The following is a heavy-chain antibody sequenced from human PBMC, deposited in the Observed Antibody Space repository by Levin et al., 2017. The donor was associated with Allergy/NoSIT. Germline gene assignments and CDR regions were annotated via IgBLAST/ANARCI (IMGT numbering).Heavy chain of an antibody. CDR2: IDPGDSDT. J-gene: IGHJ5*02. D-gene: IGHD6-25*01. Sequence: GESLKISCKGSGYSFGYSFTTYYIAWVRQMPGRGLEYMGVIDPGDSDTIYSPSFQGQVTISADKSISTAYLQWSSLKASDSAIYYCARVAAPNRSGWPKDNWFDPWGQGTLVTVSS. V-gene: IGHV5-51*01. CDR3: ARVAAPNRSGWPKDNWFDP. CDR1: GYSFGYSFTTYY.